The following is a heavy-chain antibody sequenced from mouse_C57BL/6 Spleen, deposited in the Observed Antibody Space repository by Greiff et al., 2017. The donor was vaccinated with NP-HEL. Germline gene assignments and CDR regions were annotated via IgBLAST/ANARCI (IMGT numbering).Heavy chain of an antibody. CDR3: ARSWATVVPYAMDY. CDR1: GYTFTDYN. V-gene: IGHV1-22*01. D-gene: IGHD1-1*01. J-gene: IGHJ4*01. CDR2: INPNNGGT. Sequence: EVQLQPSGPELVKPGASVKMSCKASGYTFTDYNMHWVKQSHGKSLEWIGYINPNNGGTSYNQTFKGKATLTVNKSSSTAYMELRSLTSEESAVYYCARSWATVVPYAMDYGGQGTSVTVSS.